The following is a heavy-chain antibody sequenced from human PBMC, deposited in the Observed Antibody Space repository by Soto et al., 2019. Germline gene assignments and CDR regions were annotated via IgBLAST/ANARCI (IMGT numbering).Heavy chain of an antibody. CDR1: GFTFISYA. CDR3: ARKVPGSTTRPDYWYFDL. V-gene: IGHV3-23*01. CDR2: ISCGGDAT. D-gene: IGHD3-10*01. J-gene: IGHJ2*01. Sequence: EVQLLESGGGLVQPGGSLRLSCAASGFTFISYAMNWVRQAPGKGLQWVSAISCGGDATFYADSVKGRFTISRDNSRNTVTLQMNSLGADDTAVYYCARKVPGSTTRPDYWYFDLWGRGTLVTVSS.